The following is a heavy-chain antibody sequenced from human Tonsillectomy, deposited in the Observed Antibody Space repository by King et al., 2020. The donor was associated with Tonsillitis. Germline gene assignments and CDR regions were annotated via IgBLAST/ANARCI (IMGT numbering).Heavy chain of an antibody. D-gene: IGHD3-10*01. J-gene: IGHJ4*02. CDR3: ARVPSIRRITMLGGAPQKIFFFDY. CDR2: INHSGST. CDR1: GGSFSGHY. Sequence: VQLQQWGAGLLKPSETLSLTCAVSGGSFSGHYWSWIRQPPGKGLEWIGEINHSGSTNQNPSLKSRVAMSVDTSMNHFSLKLRSVTAADTAVYYCARVPSIRRITMLGGAPQKIFFFDYWGQGTLVTVSS. V-gene: IGHV4-34*01.